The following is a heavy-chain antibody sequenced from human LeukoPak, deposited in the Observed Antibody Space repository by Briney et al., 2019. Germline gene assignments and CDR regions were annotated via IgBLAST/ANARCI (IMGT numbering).Heavy chain of an antibody. CDR3: ACSGGGYSYGS. CDR1: GFTFSSYA. Sequence: PGGSLRLSCAASGFTFSSYAMHRVRQAPGKGLEWVAVISYDGRNKYYADSVKGRFTISRDNSKNTLYLQMNSLRAEDTAVYYCACSGGGYSYGSWGQGTLVTVSS. J-gene: IGHJ4*02. D-gene: IGHD5-18*01. V-gene: IGHV3-30*04. CDR2: ISYDGRNK.